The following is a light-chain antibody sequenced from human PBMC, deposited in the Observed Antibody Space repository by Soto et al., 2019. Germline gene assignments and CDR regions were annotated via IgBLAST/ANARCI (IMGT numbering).Light chain of an antibody. J-gene: IGLJ2*01. CDR3: SSYTSSTTLVV. CDR2: EVS. V-gene: IGLV2-14*01. Sequence: QSALTQPASVSGSPGQSITVSCTGTSSDVGGHNYVSWYQQHPGKAPKLMIYEVSNRPSGVSDRFSGSKSGNTASLTISGLQAEDEADYYCSSYTSSTTLVVFGGGTMLTVL. CDR1: SSDVGGHNY.